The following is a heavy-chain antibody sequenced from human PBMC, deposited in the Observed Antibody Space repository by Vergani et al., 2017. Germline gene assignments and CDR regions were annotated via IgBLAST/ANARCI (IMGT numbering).Heavy chain of an antibody. V-gene: IGHV3-23*01. CDR2: ITGDGGST. Sequence: EVQLLESGGGLVQPGGSLTLSCPPSLFTFSPSPMRWVRPAPARGLGGVSAITGDGGSTYYADSVKGRFTISRDNSKNTRYLQMNSLRAEDTAVYYCAKDERVTMIVVVTQGLDYWGQGTLVTVSS. CDR1: LFTFSPSP. D-gene: IGHD3-22*01. J-gene: IGHJ4*02. CDR3: AKDERVTMIVVVTQGLDY.